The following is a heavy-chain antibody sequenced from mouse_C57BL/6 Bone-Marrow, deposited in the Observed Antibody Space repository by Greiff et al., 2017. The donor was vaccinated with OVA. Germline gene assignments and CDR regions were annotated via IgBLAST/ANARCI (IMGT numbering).Heavy chain of an antibody. CDR1: GFSLTSYG. V-gene: IGHV2-4*01. CDR3: ANYYYGSSAWFAY. Sequence: VQLVESGPGLVQPSQSLSITCTVSGFSLTSYGVHWVRQPPGKGLEWLGVIWSGGSTDYNAAFISRLSISKDNSKSQVFFKMNSLQADDTAIYYCANYYYGSSAWFAYWGQGTLVTVSA. J-gene: IGHJ3*01. D-gene: IGHD1-1*01. CDR2: IWSGGST.